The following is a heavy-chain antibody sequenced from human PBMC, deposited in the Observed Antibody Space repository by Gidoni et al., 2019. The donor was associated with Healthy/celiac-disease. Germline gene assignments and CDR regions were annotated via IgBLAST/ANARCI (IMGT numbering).Heavy chain of an antibody. Sequence: QVQLQQWGAGLLKPSETLSLTCAVYGGSFSGYYWSWIRQPPGKGLEWIGEINHSGSTNYNPSLKSRVTISVDTSKNQFSLKLSSVTAADTAVYYCARGLGIAAAGPRGNYFDYWGQGALVTVSS. CDR3: ARGLGIAAAGPRGNYFDY. V-gene: IGHV4-34*01. D-gene: IGHD6-13*01. CDR2: INHSGST. J-gene: IGHJ4*02. CDR1: GGSFSGYY.